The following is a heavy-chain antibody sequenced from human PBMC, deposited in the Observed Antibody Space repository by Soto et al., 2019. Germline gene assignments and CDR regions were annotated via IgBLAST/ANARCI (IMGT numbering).Heavy chain of an antibody. D-gene: IGHD2-8*01. CDR1: GGSIGSSSYY. CDR2: TSYSGTT. J-gene: IGHJ5*02. V-gene: IGHV4-39*02. Sequence: PSETLSLTCTVSGGSIGSSSYYWGWICQPPGKGLEWIGTTSYSGTTYHNPSLGSRVTISVDSSKTHFSLKLSSVTAADTAAYYCARGVLAWGPGTLVTVSS. CDR3: ARGVLA.